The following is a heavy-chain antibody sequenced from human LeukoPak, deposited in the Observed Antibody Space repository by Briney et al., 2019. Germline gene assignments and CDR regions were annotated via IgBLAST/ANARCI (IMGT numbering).Heavy chain of an antibody. CDR2: ISTYKGYT. D-gene: IGHD6-13*01. V-gene: IGHV1-18*01. Sequence: ASVKVSCKASGYTFSIYGISWVRQAPGQGLEWVGWISTYKGYTNFAQKLQGRVTMTTDTSTNTAYMELRSLRSDDTAVYYCARAPAGYSSSWFDYWGQGTLVTVSS. CDR1: GYTFSIYG. CDR3: ARAPAGYSSSWFDY. J-gene: IGHJ4*02.